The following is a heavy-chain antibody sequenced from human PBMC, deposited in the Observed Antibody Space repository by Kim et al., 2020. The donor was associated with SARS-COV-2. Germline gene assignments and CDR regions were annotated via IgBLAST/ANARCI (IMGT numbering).Heavy chain of an antibody. J-gene: IGHJ5*02. CDR3: VREVSYVSSAFVLDP. CDR1: GFTFSSYD. CDR2: IHISGGT. V-gene: IGHV3-13*01. Sequence: GGSLRLSCVASGFTFSSYDFHWVRQAPGKGLEWVSAIHISGGTYNLDSDRGRFTISRDNAKNSLYLQMNSLRVEDTAVYYCVREVSYVSSAFVLDPWGQG. D-gene: IGHD3-22*01.